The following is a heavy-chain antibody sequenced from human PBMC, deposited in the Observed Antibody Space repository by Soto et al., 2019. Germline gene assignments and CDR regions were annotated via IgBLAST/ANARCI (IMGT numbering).Heavy chain of an antibody. CDR2: VSYDGRNT. CDR1: GFTFSNYI. V-gene: IGHV3-30-3*02. CDR3: TNDRYSAPGRLYYHALEV. D-gene: IGHD4-4*01. J-gene: IGHJ6*02. Sequence: QVQLEESGGGAVPPGGSLRLSCSASGFTFSNYIMHWVRQAPGKGLEWVAAVSYDGRNTFYAEFMKGQFSISGDNYKNIMYLRINSRRTEDTAVYNCTNDRYSAPGRLYYHALEVWGQGTTVTVAS.